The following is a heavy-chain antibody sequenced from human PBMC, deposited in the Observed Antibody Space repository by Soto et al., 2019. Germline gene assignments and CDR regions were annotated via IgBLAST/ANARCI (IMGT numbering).Heavy chain of an antibody. D-gene: IGHD3-22*01. CDR1: GYTFTSYA. Sequence: ASVKVSCKASGYTFTSYAMHWVRQAPGQRLEWMGWINAGNGNTKYSQKFQGRVTITRDTPASTAYMELSSLRSEDTAVYYCARSAGGYYNWFDPWGQGTLVTVSS. CDR3: ARSAGGYYNWFDP. V-gene: IGHV1-3*01. CDR2: INAGNGNT. J-gene: IGHJ5*02.